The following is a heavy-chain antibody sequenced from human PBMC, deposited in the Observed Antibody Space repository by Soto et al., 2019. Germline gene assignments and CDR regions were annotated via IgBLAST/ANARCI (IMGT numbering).Heavy chain of an antibody. V-gene: IGHV1-69*13. Sequence: SVKVSCKASGGTFSSYAISWVRQAPGQGLEWMGGIIPISDTTNYAQKFQGRVTITADESTSTAYMELSSLRSEDTAVFYCATVKRGTVSLLAAWGQGTLVTVSS. CDR1: GGTFSSYA. D-gene: IGHD4-4*01. CDR3: ATVKRGTVSLLAA. CDR2: IIPISDTT. J-gene: IGHJ5*01.